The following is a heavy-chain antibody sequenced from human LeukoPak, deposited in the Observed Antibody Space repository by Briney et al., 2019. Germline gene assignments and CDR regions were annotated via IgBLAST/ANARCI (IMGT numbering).Heavy chain of an antibody. CDR1: GFTFSSYE. CDR2: ISSSGSTI. Sequence: GGSLRLSCAASGFTFSSYEMNWVRQAPGKGLEWVSYISSSGSTIYYADSVKGRFTISRDNAKNSLYLQMNSLRAEDTAVYYCARIGYCSRGSCYSLGLFDYWGQGTLVTVSS. J-gene: IGHJ4*02. D-gene: IGHD2-15*01. V-gene: IGHV3-48*03. CDR3: ARIGYCSRGSCYSLGLFDY.